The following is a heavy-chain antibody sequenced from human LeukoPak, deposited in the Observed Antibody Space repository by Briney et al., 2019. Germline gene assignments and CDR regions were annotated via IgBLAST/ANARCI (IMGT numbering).Heavy chain of an antibody. Sequence: PGGSLRLSCAASGFTFSNYWMHWVRQAPGKGLVWVSRINSDGSSTSYADSVKGRFTISRDNAKNTLYLQMNSLRAEDTAVYYCARVSSGSYFGYYYYMDVWGKGTTVTVS. J-gene: IGHJ6*03. D-gene: IGHD1-26*01. CDR1: GFTFSNYW. CDR2: INSDGSST. CDR3: ARVSSGSYFGYYYYMDV. V-gene: IGHV3-74*01.